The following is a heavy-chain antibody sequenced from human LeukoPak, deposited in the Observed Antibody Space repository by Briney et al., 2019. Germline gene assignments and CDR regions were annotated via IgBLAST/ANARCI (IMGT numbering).Heavy chain of an antibody. V-gene: IGHV1-2*02. J-gene: IGHJ6*02. Sequence: VSVKVSCKASGYTFTGYYMHWVRQAPGQGLEWMGWINPNSGGTNYAQKFQGRVTMTRDTSISTAYMELSRLRSDDTAVYYCAREFWAHDYGDYGYYYYGMDVWGQGTTVTVSS. CDR3: AREFWAHDYGDYGYYYYGMDV. CDR1: GYTFTGYY. CDR2: INPNSGGT. D-gene: IGHD4-17*01.